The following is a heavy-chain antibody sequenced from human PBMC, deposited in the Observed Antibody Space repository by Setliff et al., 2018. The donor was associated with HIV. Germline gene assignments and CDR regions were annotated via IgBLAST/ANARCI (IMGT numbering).Heavy chain of an antibody. CDR2: ISPEGNKK. J-gene: IGHJ5*02. CDR3: ARVLLRTNPLYGVASNWFDP. V-gene: IGHV3-7*03. CDR1: GFTFSDFW. D-gene: IGHD2-8*01. Sequence: PGGSLRLSCAASGFTFSDFWMYWVRQAPGKGLEWVANISPEGNKKYYVGSVKGRFTSSRDNAESSLFLQMSGLRPEDTAVYYCARVLLRTNPLYGVASNWFDPWGQGTLVTVSS.